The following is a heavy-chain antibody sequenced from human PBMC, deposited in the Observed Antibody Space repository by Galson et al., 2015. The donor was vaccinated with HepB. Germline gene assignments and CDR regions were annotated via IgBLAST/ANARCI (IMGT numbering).Heavy chain of an antibody. V-gene: IGHV1-18*04. CDR2: ISAYNGNT. CDR3: ARGVRGGSGWTYWYFDL. Sequence: SVKVSCKASGYTFTSYGISWVRQAPGQGLEWMGWISAYNGNTNYAQKLQGRVTMTTDTSTSTAYMELRSLRSDDTAVYYCARGVRGGSGWTYWYFDLWGRGTLVTVSS. D-gene: IGHD6-19*01. J-gene: IGHJ2*01. CDR1: GYTFTSYG.